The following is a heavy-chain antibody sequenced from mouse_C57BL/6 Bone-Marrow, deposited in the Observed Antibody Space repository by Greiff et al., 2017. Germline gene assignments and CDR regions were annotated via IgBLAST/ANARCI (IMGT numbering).Heavy chain of an antibody. CDR2: INPGSGGT. CDR3: ANDYGYAMDY. CDR1: GYAFTNYL. Sequence: QVQLQQSGAELVRPGTSVKVSCKASGYAFTNYLIEWVKQRPGQGLEWIGVINPGSGGTNYNEKFKGKATLTADKSSSTAYMQLSSLTSEDSAVYVCANDYGYAMDYWGQGTSVTVSS. J-gene: IGHJ4*01. V-gene: IGHV1-54*01. D-gene: IGHD2-4*01.